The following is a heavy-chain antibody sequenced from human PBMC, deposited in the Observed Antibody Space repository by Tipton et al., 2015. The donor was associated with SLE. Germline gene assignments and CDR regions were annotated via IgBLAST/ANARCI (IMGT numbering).Heavy chain of an antibody. V-gene: IGHV4-59*01. Sequence: TLSLTCTVSGGSISSYYWSWIRQPPGKGLEWIWYIYYSGSTNYNPSLKSRVTISVDTSKNQFSLKLSSVTAADTAVYYCARGWGRWPYYFDYWRQGTLVTVSS. CDR1: GGSISSYY. D-gene: IGHD1-26*01. CDR2: IYYSGST. J-gene: IGHJ4*02. CDR3: ARGWGRWPYYFDY.